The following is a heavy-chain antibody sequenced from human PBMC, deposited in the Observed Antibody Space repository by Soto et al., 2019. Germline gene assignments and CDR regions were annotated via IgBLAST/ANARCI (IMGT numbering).Heavy chain of an antibody. D-gene: IGHD3-10*01. V-gene: IGHV1-45*02. CDR2: ITPFNGNT. CDR1: GYTFTYRY. CDR3: ASWSSSVFDP. Sequence: QMQLVQSGAEVKKTGSSVKVSCKACGYTFTYRYLHWVRQAPGQALEWMGWITPFNGNTNYAQKFQDRVTISRDRSMSTAYMELSSLRSEDTAMYYCASWSSSVFDPCGQGTLVTVSS. J-gene: IGHJ5*02.